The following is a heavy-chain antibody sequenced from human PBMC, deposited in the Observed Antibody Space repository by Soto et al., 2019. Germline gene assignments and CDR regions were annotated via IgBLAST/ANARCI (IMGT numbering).Heavy chain of an antibody. CDR1: GYNFATTS. Sequence: QAHLQQSGAEVKKPGASVKVSCEASGYNFATTSIAWVRQAPGQGLEWMGWITPYNGDTNYEQKLQGRVTMTTDTSPNTAHMEVRSLRSDATAVYYCATLGPCSGGTCYSRPLDNWGQGTLVTVSS. D-gene: IGHD2-15*01. J-gene: IGHJ4*02. CDR3: ATLGPCSGGTCYSRPLDN. CDR2: ITPYNGDT. V-gene: IGHV1-18*01.